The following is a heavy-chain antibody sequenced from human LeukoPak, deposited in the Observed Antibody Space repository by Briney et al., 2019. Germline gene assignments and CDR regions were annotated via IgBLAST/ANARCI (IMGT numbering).Heavy chain of an antibody. CDR1: GFTVSNNY. D-gene: IGHD2-21*02. J-gene: IGHJ3*01. CDR3: ARRGDLGRAFDV. CDR2: FYYTGST. V-gene: IGHV4-39*01. Sequence: GSLRLSCAASGFTVSNNYMSWVRQAPGKGLEWVGSFYYTGSTYYNPSLKSRVTISVDTSKNQFSLKLSSVTAADTAVYYCARRGDLGRAFDVWGQGTMVTVSS.